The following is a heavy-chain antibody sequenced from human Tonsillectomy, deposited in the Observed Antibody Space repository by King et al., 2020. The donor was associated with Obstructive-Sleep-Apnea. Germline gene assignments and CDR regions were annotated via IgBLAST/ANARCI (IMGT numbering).Heavy chain of an antibody. CDR1: GFTFSSYG. CDR3: ARDKYGSGSLDY. Sequence: VQLVESGGGVVQPGRSLRLSCAASGFTFSSYGMHWVRQAPGKGLEWGAVIWYDGSNKYYADSVKGRFTISRDNSKNTLYLQMNSLRAEDTAVYYCARDKYGSGSLDYWGQGTLVTVSS. CDR2: IWYDGSNK. V-gene: IGHV3-33*01. J-gene: IGHJ4*02. D-gene: IGHD3-10*01.